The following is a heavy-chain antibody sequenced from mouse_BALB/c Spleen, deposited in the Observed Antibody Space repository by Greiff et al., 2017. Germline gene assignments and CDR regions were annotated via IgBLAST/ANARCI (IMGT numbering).Heavy chain of an antibody. V-gene: IGHV2-6-2*01. CDR3: ARHIDGGSYAMDY. J-gene: IGHJ4*01. CDR1: GFSLTSYG. CDR2: IWSDGST. Sequence: QVQLQQSGPDLVAPSQSLSITCTVSGFSLTSYGVHWVRQPPGKGLEWLVVIWSDGSTTYNSALKSRLSISKDNSKSQVFLKMNSLQTDDTAMYYCARHIDGGSYAMDYWGQGTSVTVSS.